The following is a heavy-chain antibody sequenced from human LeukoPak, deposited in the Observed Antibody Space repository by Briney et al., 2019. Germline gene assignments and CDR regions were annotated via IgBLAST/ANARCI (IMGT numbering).Heavy chain of an antibody. J-gene: IGHJ4*02. D-gene: IGHD3-3*01. V-gene: IGHV3-30*02. CDR1: GFKFSSHG. CDR3: ARRHTIFGVVTVNDFEF. CDR2: IQYDGSSI. Sequence: GGSLRLSCAASGFKFSSHGMHWVRQAPGKGLEWVAYIQYDGSSIYYVESVKGRFTVSRDNSKNILFLQMKSLRAEDTAVYYCARRHTIFGVVTVNDFEFWGQGTLVTVSS.